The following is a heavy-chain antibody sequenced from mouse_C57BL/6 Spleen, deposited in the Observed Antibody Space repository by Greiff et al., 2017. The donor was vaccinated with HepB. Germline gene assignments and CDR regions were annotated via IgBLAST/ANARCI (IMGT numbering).Heavy chain of an antibody. V-gene: IGHV1-69*01. Sequence: QVQLQQPGAELVMPGASVKLSCKASGYTFTSYWMHWVKQRPEQGLEWIGEIDPSDGYTNYTQKFKGKSTLTVDKSSSTAYMQLSSLTSEDAAVYYCARGDYDNPWFAYWGQGTLVTVSA. CDR2: IDPSDGYT. CDR1: GYTFTSYW. J-gene: IGHJ3*01. CDR3: ARGDYDNPWFAY. D-gene: IGHD2-1*01.